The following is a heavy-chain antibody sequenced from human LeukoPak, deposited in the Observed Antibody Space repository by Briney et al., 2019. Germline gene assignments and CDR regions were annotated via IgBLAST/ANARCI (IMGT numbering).Heavy chain of an antibody. Sequence: SGGSLRLSCAASGFTFSSYGMHWVRQAPGRGLEWVTFIRYDGSNKYYADSVKGRFTISRDNSKNTVYLQMNSRRAEDTAVYYXXXXGXLTEXWFDAWGQGTLVTVSS. J-gene: IGHJ5*02. CDR3: XXXGXLTEXWFDA. CDR1: GFTFSSYG. CDR2: IRYDGSNK. D-gene: IGHD3-9*01. V-gene: IGHV3-30*02.